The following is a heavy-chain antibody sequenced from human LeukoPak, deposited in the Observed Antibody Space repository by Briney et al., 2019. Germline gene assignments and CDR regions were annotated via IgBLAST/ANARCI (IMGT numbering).Heavy chain of an antibody. CDR2: IYYSGST. J-gene: IGHJ4*02. CDR1: GGSISSYY. V-gene: IGHV4-59*08. Sequence: SETLSLTCTVSGGSISSYYWSWIRQPPGKGLEWIGYIYYSGSTNYNPSLKSRVTISVDTSKNQFSLKLSSVTAADTAVYYCASSVYYDSRGYYYRSGGFDYWGQGTLVTVSS. CDR3: ASSVYYDSRGYYYRSGGFDY. D-gene: IGHD3-22*01.